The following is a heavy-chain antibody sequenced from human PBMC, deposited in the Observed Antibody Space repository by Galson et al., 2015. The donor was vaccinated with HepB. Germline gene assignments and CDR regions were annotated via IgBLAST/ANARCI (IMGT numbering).Heavy chain of an antibody. J-gene: IGHJ4*02. CDR1: GYSFTNYH. CDR2: IDPRTNIP. CDR3: ARANSVTNSWNFDY. Sequence: SVKVSCKASGYSFTNYHVHWVRQAPGQEFEWMGMIDPRTNIPHYAQKFQGRIAVTRDTSTSTVYMGLTSLRPDDTAVYYCARANSVTNSWNFDYWGPGTLVTVSS. V-gene: IGHV1-46*01. D-gene: IGHD1-1*01.